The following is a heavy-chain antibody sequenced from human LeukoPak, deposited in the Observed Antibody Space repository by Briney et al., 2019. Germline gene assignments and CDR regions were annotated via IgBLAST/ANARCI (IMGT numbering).Heavy chain of an antibody. CDR2: ISGSGGGT. V-gene: IGHV3-23*01. Sequence: GGSLRLSCAASGFTFSSYAMSWVRQAPGKGLEWVSAISGSGGGTYYADSVKGRFTISRDNSKNTLYLQMNSLRAEDTAVYYCAKTEYYDFWSGYYLLRGDYFDYWGQGTLVTVSS. CDR3: AKTEYYDFWSGYYLLRGDYFDY. CDR1: GFTFSSYA. J-gene: IGHJ4*02. D-gene: IGHD3-3*01.